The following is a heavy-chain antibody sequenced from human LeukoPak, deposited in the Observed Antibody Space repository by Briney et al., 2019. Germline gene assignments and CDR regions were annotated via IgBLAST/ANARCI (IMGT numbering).Heavy chain of an antibody. CDR2: IYHSGYT. D-gene: IGHD3-10*01. Sequence: PSETLSLTCTVSGVPINSSSYYWGWIRQPPGKALEWIGSIYHSGYTYYNPSLKSRVTISVDTSKNQFSLKLGSVTAADTAVYYCARSSMFRGVTVDYWGQGTLVTVSS. CDR3: ARSSMFRGVTVDY. V-gene: IGHV4-39*01. CDR1: GVPINSSSYY. J-gene: IGHJ4*02.